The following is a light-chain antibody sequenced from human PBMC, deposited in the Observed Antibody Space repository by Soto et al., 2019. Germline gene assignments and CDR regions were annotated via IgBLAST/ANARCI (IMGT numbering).Light chain of an antibody. CDR2: AAS. V-gene: IGKV1-9*01. Sequence: IPLTQSPSSLSASVGDRVTITCRASQGISSYLAWYQQKPWKAPKLLIYAASTLQSGVPSRFRGSGSGTDLTLTISSLQPEDFATYYCQQLNSYPPYTFGQGNKLEIK. CDR1: QGISSY. J-gene: IGKJ2*01. CDR3: QQLNSYPPYT.